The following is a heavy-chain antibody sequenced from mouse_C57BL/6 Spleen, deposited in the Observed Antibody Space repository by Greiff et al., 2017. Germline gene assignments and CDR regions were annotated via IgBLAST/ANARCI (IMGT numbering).Heavy chain of an antibody. V-gene: IGHV3-6*01. CDR3: ARAVYDYSFAY. CDR2: ISYDGSN. Sequence: EVKLVESGPGLVKPSQSLSLTCSVTGYSITSGYYWNWIRQFPGNKLEWMGYISYDGSNNYNPSLKNRISITRDTSKNQFFLKLNSVTTEDTATYYCARAVYDYSFAYWGQGTLVTVSA. J-gene: IGHJ3*01. D-gene: IGHD2-4*01. CDR1: GYSITSGYY.